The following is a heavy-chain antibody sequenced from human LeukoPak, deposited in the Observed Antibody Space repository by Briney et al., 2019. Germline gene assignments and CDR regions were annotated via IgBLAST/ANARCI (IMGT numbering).Heavy chain of an antibody. CDR3: ARGGSGSSPLMRGYYYYYYMDV. D-gene: IGHD3-10*01. J-gene: IGHJ6*03. V-gene: IGHV3-20*04. Sequence: GGSLRLSCAASGFTFSSYSMSWVRQAPGKGLEWVSGINWNGGSTGYADSVKGRFTISRDNAKNSLYLQMNSLRAEDTAVYYCARGGSGSSPLMRGYYYYYYMDVWGKGTTVTISS. CDR1: GFTFSSYS. CDR2: INWNGGST.